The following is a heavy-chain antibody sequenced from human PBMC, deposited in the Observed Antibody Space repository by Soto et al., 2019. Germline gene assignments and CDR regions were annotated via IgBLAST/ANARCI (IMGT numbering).Heavy chain of an antibody. V-gene: IGHV3-30*18. CDR3: AKDYCSSTSCPLDP. Sequence: GGSLRLSCAASGFTFSSHGMHWVRQAPGKGLEWVAVISYDGSNKYYADSVKGRFTISRDDSKSTLYLQMNSLRAEDTAVYYCAKDYCSSTSCPLDPWGQGTLVT. CDR1: GFTFSSHG. J-gene: IGHJ5*02. D-gene: IGHD2-2*01. CDR2: ISYDGSNK.